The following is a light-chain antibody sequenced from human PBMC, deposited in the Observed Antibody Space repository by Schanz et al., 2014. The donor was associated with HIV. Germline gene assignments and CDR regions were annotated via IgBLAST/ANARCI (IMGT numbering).Light chain of an antibody. CDR2: GAS. J-gene: IGKJ1*01. CDR3: QQYYNSPPT. CDR1: QSVSDS. Sequence: ETVLTQSPGTLSLSPGDRATLSCRASQSVSDSFLAWYQQKPGQAPRLLIFGASTRATGVPVRFSGSGSGTEFTLTISSLQAEDVAVYYCQQYYNSPPTFGQGTKVEI. V-gene: IGKV3-15*01.